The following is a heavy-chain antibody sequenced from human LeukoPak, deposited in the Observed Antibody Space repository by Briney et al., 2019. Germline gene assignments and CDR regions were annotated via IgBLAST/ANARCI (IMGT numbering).Heavy chain of an antibody. CDR2: IYYSGST. CDR1: GGSISSYY. CDR3: ARDKAVAGPGGFDY. Sequence: SETLSLTCTVSGGSISSYYWSWIRQPPGKGLEWIGYIYYSGSTSYNPSLKSRVTISVDTSKNQFSLKLSSVTAADTAVYYCARDKAVAGPGGFDYWGQGTLVTVSS. V-gene: IGHV4-59*01. J-gene: IGHJ4*02. D-gene: IGHD6-19*01.